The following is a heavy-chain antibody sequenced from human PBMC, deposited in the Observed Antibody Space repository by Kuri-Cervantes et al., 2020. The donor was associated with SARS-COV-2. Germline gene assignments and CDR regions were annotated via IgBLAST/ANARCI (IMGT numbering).Heavy chain of an antibody. J-gene: IGHJ4*02. CDR1: GFTFSSYW. CDR3: ARRGRGSSWTLFDY. CDR2: LKQDGSEQ. D-gene: IGHD6-13*01. V-gene: IGHV3-7*05. Sequence: GGSLRLSCAASGFTFSSYWMSWVRQAPGKGLEWVAILKQDGSEQYYVDSVKGRFTISRDNAKNSLYLQMNSLRAEDTAVYYCARRGRGSSWTLFDYWGQGTLVTVSS.